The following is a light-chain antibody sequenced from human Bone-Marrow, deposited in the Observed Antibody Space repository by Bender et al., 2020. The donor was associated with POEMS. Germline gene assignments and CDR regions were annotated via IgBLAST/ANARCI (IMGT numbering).Light chain of an antibody. Sequence: SYVLTQPGSVSVAPGKTATITCGGKNIGTKNVHWYQQKPGQAPILVISNDSDRPSGIPERFSGSNSGNTATLTISSVEAGDEVDYYCQIWDNDSDQWIFSGGTKLTV. CDR2: NDS. CDR3: QIWDNDSDQWI. CDR1: NIGTKN. V-gene: IGLV3-21*01. J-gene: IGLJ2*01.